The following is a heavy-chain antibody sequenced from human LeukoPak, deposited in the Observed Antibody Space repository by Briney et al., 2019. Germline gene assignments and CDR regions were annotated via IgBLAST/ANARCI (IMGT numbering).Heavy chain of an antibody. CDR2: IKQDGSEI. Sequence: GGSLRLSCAASGFTFSNYWMSWVRQAPGKELEWVANIKQDGSEIYYVDSVKGRFTISRDNAKNSLYLQMNSLRAEDTAVYYCARGSSWLDYWGQGILVTVSS. V-gene: IGHV3-7*03. J-gene: IGHJ4*02. D-gene: IGHD6-13*01. CDR1: GFTFSNYW. CDR3: ARGSSWLDY.